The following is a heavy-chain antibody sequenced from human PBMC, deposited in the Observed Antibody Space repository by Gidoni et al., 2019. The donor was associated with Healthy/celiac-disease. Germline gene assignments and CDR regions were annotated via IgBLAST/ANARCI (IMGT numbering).Heavy chain of an antibody. J-gene: IGHJ4*02. V-gene: IGHV1-46*01. CDR1: GYTFTSYY. CDR2: INPSGGST. CDR3: ARDEAGSYSFLPADY. D-gene: IGHD1-26*01. Sequence: QVQLVQSGAEVKKPGASVTVSCKASGYTFTSYYMHWVRQAPGQGLEWMGIINPSGGSTSYAQKFQGRVTMTRDTSTSTVYMELSSLRSEDTAVYYCARDEAGSYSFLPADYWGQGTLVTVSS.